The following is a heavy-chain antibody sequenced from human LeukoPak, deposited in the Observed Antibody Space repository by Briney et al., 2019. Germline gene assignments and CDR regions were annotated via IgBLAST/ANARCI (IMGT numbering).Heavy chain of an antibody. V-gene: IGHV3-74*01. D-gene: IGHD3-10*01. Sequence: PGGSLRLSCAASGFTFRKYWLHWVRQAPGKGLVWVSRINPDDESTSYADSVKGRFTISRDNAKSTLYLQMNSLRAEDTAVYYCTRGPPDGSGNYYPGDFWGQGPLVTVSS. J-gene: IGHJ4*02. CDR1: GFTFRKYW. CDR3: TRGPPDGSGNYYPGDF. CDR2: INPDDEST.